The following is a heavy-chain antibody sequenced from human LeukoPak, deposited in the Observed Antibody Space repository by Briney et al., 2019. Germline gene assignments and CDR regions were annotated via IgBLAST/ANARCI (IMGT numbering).Heavy chain of an antibody. Sequence: SETLSLTCTVSGGSISSYFWSWLRQPPGKRLEWIGYTSYSGNTDYNPSLKSRVTLSVDTSKNRLSLKLSSVTAADTAVYYCARKSSRGGFNGYDYWYFDLWGRGTLVTVSS. CDR3: ARKSSRGGFNGYDYWYFDL. J-gene: IGHJ2*01. V-gene: IGHV4-59*08. D-gene: IGHD5-12*01. CDR2: TSYSGNT. CDR1: GGSISSYF.